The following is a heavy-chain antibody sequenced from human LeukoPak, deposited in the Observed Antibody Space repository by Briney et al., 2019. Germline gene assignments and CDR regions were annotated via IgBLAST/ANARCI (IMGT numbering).Heavy chain of an antibody. Sequence: PGGSLRLSCAASGFTFSSYATSWVRQAPGKGLEWVSTVSGSGGYTYYADSVKGRFTISRDNSKNTLYLQMSSLRAEDTAIYYCAKVTDGYNFFDYWGQGTLVTVSS. J-gene: IGHJ4*02. V-gene: IGHV3-23*01. CDR2: VSGSGGYT. D-gene: IGHD5-24*01. CDR1: GFTFSSYA. CDR3: AKVTDGYNFFDY.